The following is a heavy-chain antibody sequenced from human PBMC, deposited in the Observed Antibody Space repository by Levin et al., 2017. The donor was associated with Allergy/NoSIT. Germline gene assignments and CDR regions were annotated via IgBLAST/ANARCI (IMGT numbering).Heavy chain of an antibody. D-gene: IGHD2-15*01. J-gene: IGHJ4*02. V-gene: IGHV3-30-3*01. CDR3: ARDIYSCGTVGTPDY. CDR2: ISDDGYTT. CDR1: GFTFSNQA. Sequence: GESLKISCAASGFTFSNQAMHWVRQPPGKGLEWVTVISDDGYTTYYADSVRGRFTISRDNSKNTLFLQMNSLKTEDTAVYYCARDIYSCGTVGTPDYWGQGTLVSVSS.